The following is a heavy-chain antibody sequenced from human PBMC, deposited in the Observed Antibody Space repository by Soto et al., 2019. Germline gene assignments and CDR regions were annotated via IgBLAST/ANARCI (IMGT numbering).Heavy chain of an antibody. V-gene: IGHV1-18*01. D-gene: IGHD2-21*01. J-gene: IGHJ3*01. CDR2: ISAYNDYK. CDR1: GYTFNKYG. CDR3: ARGRGVVVPAGTPDAFDV. Sequence: ASVKVSCKASGYTFNKYGFNWLRQAPGQGLEWMGRISAYNDYKNFAQKFQGRVTLTTDASTNTAYMEMKILRSDDTAIYYCARGRGVVVPAGTPDAFDVWGQGTMVTVSS.